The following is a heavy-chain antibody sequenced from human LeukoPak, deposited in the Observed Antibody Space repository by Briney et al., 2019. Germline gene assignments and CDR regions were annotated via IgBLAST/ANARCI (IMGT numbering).Heavy chain of an antibody. CDR2: ISNGGYAT. D-gene: IGHD3-10*02. CDR1: GYNFSLYW. Sequence: GGSLRLSCVASGYNFSLYWMSWVRQTPGKGLEWVASISNGGYATYYVDSVRGRFTISRDDAKNSLFLQMNGLGADDTAVYYCTRENYVPDSWGQGTLVTVSS. V-gene: IGHV3-7*03. J-gene: IGHJ4*02. CDR3: TRENYVPDS.